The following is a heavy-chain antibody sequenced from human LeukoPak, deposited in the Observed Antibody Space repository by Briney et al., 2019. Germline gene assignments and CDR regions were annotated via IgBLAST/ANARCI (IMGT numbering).Heavy chain of an antibody. D-gene: IGHD6-19*01. CDR2: IYSGGST. CDR1: GFTVSSNY. V-gene: IGHV3-53*01. CDR3: TTEIGAVEEINFQH. Sequence: GGSLRLSCAASGFTVSSNYMSWVRQAPGKGLEWVSVIYSGGSTYYADSVKGRFTISRDDSKNTLYLQMNSLKTEDTAVYYCTTEIGAVEEINFQHWGQGTLVTVSS. J-gene: IGHJ1*01.